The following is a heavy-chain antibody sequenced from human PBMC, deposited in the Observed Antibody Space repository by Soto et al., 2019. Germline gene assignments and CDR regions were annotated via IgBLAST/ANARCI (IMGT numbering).Heavy chain of an antibody. J-gene: IGHJ6*02. D-gene: IGHD1-26*01. CDR3: ARDWIYYGPDNYGMDV. CDR1: GGSISSGGYY. CDR2: IYYSGDA. V-gene: IGHV4-31*03. Sequence: QVQLQESGPGLVKPSQTLSLTCTVSGGSISSGGYYWSWIRQHPGKGLEWIGYIYYSGDAYYNPSLKGRVIRSVDTSKNQFSLKLTSVSAADTAGYYCARDWIYYGPDNYGMDVWGQGTTVTVSS.